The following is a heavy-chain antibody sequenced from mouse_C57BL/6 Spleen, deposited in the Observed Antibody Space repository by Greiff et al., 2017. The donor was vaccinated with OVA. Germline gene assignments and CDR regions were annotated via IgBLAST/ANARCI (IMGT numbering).Heavy chain of an antibody. CDR3: ARGLTGTSRGYYFDY. CDR2: IWTGGGT. J-gene: IGHJ2*01. CDR1: GFSLTSYA. V-gene: IGHV2-9-1*01. Sequence: VKLVESGPGLVAPSQSLSITCTVSGFSLTSYAISWVRQPPGKGLEWLGVIWTGGGTNYNSALKSRLSISKDNSKSQVFLKMNSLQTDDTARYYCARGLTGTSRGYYFDYWGQGTTLTVSS. D-gene: IGHD4-1*01.